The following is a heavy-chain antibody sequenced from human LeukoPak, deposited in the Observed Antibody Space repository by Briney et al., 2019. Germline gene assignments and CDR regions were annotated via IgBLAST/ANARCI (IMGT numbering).Heavy chain of an antibody. CDR1: GYTFTGYY. CDR3: ARAPANRFGENFDY. Sequence: WASVKVSCKASGYTFTGYYMHWVRQAPGQGLEWMGWINPNSGGTNYAQKFQGWVTMTRDTSISTAYMELSRLRSDDTAVYYCARAPANRFGENFDYWGQGILVTVSS. D-gene: IGHD3-10*01. V-gene: IGHV1-2*04. CDR2: INPNSGGT. J-gene: IGHJ4*02.